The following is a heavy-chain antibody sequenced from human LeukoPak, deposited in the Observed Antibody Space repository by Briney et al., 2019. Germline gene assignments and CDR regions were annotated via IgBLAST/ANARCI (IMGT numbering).Heavy chain of an antibody. D-gene: IGHD3-10*01. V-gene: IGHV3-48*03. CDR2: ISSSGSTI. J-gene: IGHJ4*02. Sequence: GGSLRLSCAASGFTFSTYGMHWVRQAPGKGLEWVSYISSSGSTIYYADSVKGRFTISRDNAKNSLYLQMNSLRAEDTAVYYCAKDFAQEGTHSVDYWGQGTVVTVSS. CDR1: GFTFSTYG. CDR3: AKDFAQEGTHSVDY.